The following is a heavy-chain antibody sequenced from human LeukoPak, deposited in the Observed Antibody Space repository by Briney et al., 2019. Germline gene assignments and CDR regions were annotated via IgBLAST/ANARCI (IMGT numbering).Heavy chain of an antibody. CDR3: AKMSAEKWELPQGGFAFDI. D-gene: IGHD1-26*01. J-gene: IGHJ3*02. CDR1: GVTFSSYG. Sequence: GMSLRLSCAASGVTFSSYGMHWVRQAPGKGLEWVAVISYDGSNKYYADSVKGRFTISRDNSKNTLYLQMNSLRAEDTAVYYCAKMSAEKWELPQGGFAFDIWGQGTMVTVSS. V-gene: IGHV3-30*18. CDR2: ISYDGSNK.